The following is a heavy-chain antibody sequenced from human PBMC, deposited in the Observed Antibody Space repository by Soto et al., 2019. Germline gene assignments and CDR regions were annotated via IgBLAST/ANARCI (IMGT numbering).Heavy chain of an antibody. J-gene: IGHJ6*02. CDR3: AAGHYDSSGYYYYYGMDV. CDR1: GFTFTSSA. Sequence: SVKVSCKGSGFTFTSSAVQWVRQARGQRLEWIGWIVVGSGNTNYAQKFQERVTITRDMSTSTAYMELSSLRSEDTAVYYCAAGHYDSSGYYYYYGMDVWGQGTTVTVSS. CDR2: IVVGSGNT. D-gene: IGHD3-22*01. V-gene: IGHV1-58*01.